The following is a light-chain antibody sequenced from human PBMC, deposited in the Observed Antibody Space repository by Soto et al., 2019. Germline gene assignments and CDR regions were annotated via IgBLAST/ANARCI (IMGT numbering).Light chain of an antibody. J-gene: IGKJ4*01. CDR3: QQLNGYLELT. CDR2: DAS. Sequence: DIQLTQSPSFLSASVVERVTITCRASQGISTYLAWYQQKLGKAPKLLIYDASTLQSGVPSRFSGSRSGTEFTLTISSLQPEDFATYYCQQLNGYLELTFGGGTKVDIK. CDR1: QGISTY. V-gene: IGKV1-9*01.